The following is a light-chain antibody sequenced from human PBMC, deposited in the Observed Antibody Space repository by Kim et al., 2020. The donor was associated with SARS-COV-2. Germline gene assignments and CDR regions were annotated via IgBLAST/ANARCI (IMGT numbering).Light chain of an antibody. CDR2: EVN. CDR3: SSYTYDTTT. J-gene: IGLJ2*01. V-gene: IGLV2-14*01. CDR1: SSDVGDYKY. Sequence: QSALTQPASVSGSPGQSITISCTGISSDVGDYKYVSWYQQRPGKAPKLMLYEVNRRPSGVSDRFSASKSGNTASLTISGLQADDEADYYCSSYTYDTTTFGGGTKVTVL.